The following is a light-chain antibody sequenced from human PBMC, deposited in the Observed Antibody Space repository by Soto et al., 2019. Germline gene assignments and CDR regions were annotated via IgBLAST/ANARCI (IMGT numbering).Light chain of an antibody. V-gene: IGKV1-39*01. Sequence: DIHMTQSPSSLSASVGDRVATTCRASQPINDYLNWYRQAPGKAPTLLIYSASSLRSGVPSRFSGRGYGTNFTLIISSLQPEDFATYYCQQTYTTPPETFGPGTKVDIK. J-gene: IGKJ3*01. CDR1: QPINDY. CDR2: SAS. CDR3: QQTYTTPPET.